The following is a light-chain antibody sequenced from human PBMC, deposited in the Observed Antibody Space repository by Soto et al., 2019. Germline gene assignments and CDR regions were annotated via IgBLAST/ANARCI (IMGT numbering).Light chain of an antibody. CDR1: SSDIGDYNY. CDR3: SSFTTSSTLVV. V-gene: IGLV2-14*01. Sequence: QSALTQTASVSGSPGQSITISCTGTSSDIGDYNYVSWYQHHPGKAPQLIIYEVSYRPSGVSDRFSGSKSGNTASLTISGLQAEDEADYYCSSFTTSSTLVVFGGGTKLTVL. CDR2: EVS. J-gene: IGLJ2*01.